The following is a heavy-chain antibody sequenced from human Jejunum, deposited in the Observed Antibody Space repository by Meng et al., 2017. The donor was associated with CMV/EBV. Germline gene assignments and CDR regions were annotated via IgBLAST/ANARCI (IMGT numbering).Heavy chain of an antibody. CDR1: GVAYSSYC. V-gene: IGHV4-59*01. Sequence: VSGVAYSSYCWSWIRQPPEKRLEWIGYIYYRGSTNYNPTLKSQVTISVDTSKNQFSLELSYVTAADTAVYYCAGYAFWSASVGLPWSQGTLVTVSS. CDR2: IYYRGST. J-gene: IGHJ4*02. D-gene: IGHD3-3*01. CDR3: AGYAFWSASVGLP.